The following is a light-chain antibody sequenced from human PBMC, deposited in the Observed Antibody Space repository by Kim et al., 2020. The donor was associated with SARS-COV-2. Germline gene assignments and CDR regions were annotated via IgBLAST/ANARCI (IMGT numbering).Light chain of an antibody. V-gene: IGLV1-47*01. CDR1: RANIGSKY. J-gene: IGLJ2*01. CDR3: ATWDDSLSGRI. Sequence: ICCPGRRANIGSKYVSWYQQPPGTAPKLLMSGNNQRPSGVPYRFAGSKSGTSASLAISGLRSEDEADYYCATWDDSLSGRIFGGGTQLTVL. CDR2: GNN.